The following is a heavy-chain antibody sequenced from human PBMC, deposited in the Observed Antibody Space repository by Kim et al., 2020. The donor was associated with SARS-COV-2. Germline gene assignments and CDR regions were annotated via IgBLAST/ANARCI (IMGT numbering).Heavy chain of an antibody. D-gene: IGHD2-2*01. Sequence: ARKFQGRVTITADKSTSTAYMELSSLSSEDTAVYYCARDLVVVPAAMFDPWGQGTLVTVSS. J-gene: IGHJ5*02. CDR3: ARDLVVVPAAMFDP. V-gene: IGHV1-69*04.